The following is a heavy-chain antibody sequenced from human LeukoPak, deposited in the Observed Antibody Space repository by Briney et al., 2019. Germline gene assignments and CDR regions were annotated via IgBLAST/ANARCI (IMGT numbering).Heavy chain of an antibody. CDR1: RGSISSGAYY. CDR3: ARVEMATIFDY. CDR2: IYHSGTT. J-gene: IGHJ4*02. Sequence: SETLSLTCTVSRGSISSGAYYWSWIRQPPGKGLEWIGYIYHSGTTYYNPSLKSRVTISVDRSKNQFSLKLSSVTAADTAVHYCARVEMATIFDYWGQGTLVTVSS. V-gene: IGHV4-30-2*01. D-gene: IGHD5-24*01.